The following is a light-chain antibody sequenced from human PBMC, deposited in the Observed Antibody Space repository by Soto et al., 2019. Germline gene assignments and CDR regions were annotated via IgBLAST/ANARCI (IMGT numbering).Light chain of an antibody. Sequence: DIQMTQSPSSLSASVGDRVTITCRASQSINNYLNWYQQKPGKAPKLLIYAAFSLQSGVPSRFSGSGSGPDITLTISSLQPEDFATFYCQQSYSIPHTFGGGTKVEIK. V-gene: IGKV1-39*01. J-gene: IGKJ4*01. CDR2: AAF. CDR3: QQSYSIPHT. CDR1: QSINNY.